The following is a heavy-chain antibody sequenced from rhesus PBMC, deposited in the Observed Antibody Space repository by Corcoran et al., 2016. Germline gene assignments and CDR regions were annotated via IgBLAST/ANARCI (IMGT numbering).Heavy chain of an antibody. D-gene: IGHD5-24*01. Sequence: EVQLVQSGAEVKRPGESLKISCTTSGYSFTSYWNSWVRQMPGNGLEWMGAIDPSDSDTRYSPSFQGQVTISADKSISTAYLQWSSLKASDSATYYCAKDSDTVGTVKSYGLDSWGQGVVVTVSS. CDR3: AKDSDTVGTVKSYGLDS. V-gene: IGHV5-2*01. CDR1: GYSFTSYW. J-gene: IGHJ6*01. CDR2: IDPSDSDT.